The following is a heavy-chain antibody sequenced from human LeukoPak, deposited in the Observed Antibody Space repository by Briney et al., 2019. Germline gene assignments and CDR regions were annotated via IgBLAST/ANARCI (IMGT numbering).Heavy chain of an antibody. CDR2: INPSGGST. D-gene: IGHD2-15*01. CDR1: GYTFTSYQ. V-gene: IGHV1-46*01. CDR3: ARDQDCSGGSCYDPYYYYGMDV. J-gene: IGHJ6*02. Sequence: ASVKVSCKASGYTFTSYQMHWVRQAPGQGLEWMGVINPSGGSTSYAQKFQGRVTMTTDTSTSTAYMELRSLRSDDTAVYYCARDQDCSGGSCYDPYYYYGMDVWGQGTTVTVSS.